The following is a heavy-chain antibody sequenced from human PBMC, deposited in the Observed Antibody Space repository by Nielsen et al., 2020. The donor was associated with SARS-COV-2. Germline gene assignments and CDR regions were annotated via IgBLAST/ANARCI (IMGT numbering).Heavy chain of an antibody. CDR1: GYTFTGYY. V-gene: IGHV1-2*06. D-gene: IGHD3/OR15-3a*01. CDR3: ARARATIFGLVMSYGMDV. J-gene: IGHJ6*02. CDR2: INPYSGGT. Sequence: ASVKVSCKASGYTFTGYYIHWVRQAPGQGLEWMGRINPYSGGTNYAQKFQGTVTMTRDASISTVYMELTSDDTAVYYCARARATIFGLVMSYGMDVWGQGTTV.